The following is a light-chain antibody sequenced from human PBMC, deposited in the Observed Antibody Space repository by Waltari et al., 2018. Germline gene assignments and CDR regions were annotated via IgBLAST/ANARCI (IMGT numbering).Light chain of an antibody. J-gene: IGLJ7*01. CDR2: EES. CDR1: SSNIGNNY. V-gene: IGLV1-51*02. CDR3: GTWDSSLSGAV. Sequence: QSVLPQPPSVSAAPGQRVTTSCSGVSSNIGNNYVSWYRQFPGTAPKLLIYEESERPSGIPGRFSGSKSGTSATLDITGLQAGDEADYYCGTWDSSLSGAVFGGGTHLTVL.